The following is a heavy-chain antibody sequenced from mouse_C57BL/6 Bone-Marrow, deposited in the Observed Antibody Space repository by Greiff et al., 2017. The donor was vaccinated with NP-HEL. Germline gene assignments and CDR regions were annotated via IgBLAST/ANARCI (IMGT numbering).Heavy chain of an antibody. V-gene: IGHV5-9-1*02. CDR1: GFTFSSYA. D-gene: IGHD2-4*01. CDR2: ISSGGDYI. CDR3: TRRRLRLDYYAMDY. J-gene: IGHJ4*01. Sequence: EVKVVESGEGLVKPGGSLKLSCAASGFTFSSYAMSWVRQTPEKRLEWVAYISSGGDYIYYADTVKGRFTISRDNARNTLYLQMSSLKSEDTAMYYCTRRRLRLDYYAMDYWGQGTSVTVSS.